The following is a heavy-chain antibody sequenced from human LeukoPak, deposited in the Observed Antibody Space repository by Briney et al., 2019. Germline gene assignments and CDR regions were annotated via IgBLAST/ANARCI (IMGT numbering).Heavy chain of an antibody. CDR3: AKGVSSSWSNDAFDI. D-gene: IGHD6-13*01. CDR2: ISYDGSNK. J-gene: IGHJ3*02. Sequence: GGSLRLPCVASGFTFSRHGMNWLRQPPGKGLEWVPVISYDGSNKHYADPVKSHFTISRGNDKNTLYLQMNSLRTEDTAVYYCAKGVSSSWSNDAFDIWGQGTMVTVSS. CDR1: GFTFSRHG. V-gene: IGHV3-30*18.